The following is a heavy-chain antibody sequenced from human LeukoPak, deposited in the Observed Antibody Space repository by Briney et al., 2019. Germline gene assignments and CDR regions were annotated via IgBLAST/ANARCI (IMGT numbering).Heavy chain of an antibody. D-gene: IGHD1-1*01. J-gene: IGHJ2*01. CDR2: ISGGGEDT. V-gene: IGHV3-23*01. Sequence: GGSLRLSCAASGFTFTSYAMSWIRQAPGKSLEWVSAISGGGEDTYYPDSVKGRFTISRDNSKNTLYLQMNSLRAEDTAIYCCAKPRAMTTGVGRYFDLWGRGTLVTVSS. CDR3: AKPRAMTTGVGRYFDL. CDR1: GFTFTSYA.